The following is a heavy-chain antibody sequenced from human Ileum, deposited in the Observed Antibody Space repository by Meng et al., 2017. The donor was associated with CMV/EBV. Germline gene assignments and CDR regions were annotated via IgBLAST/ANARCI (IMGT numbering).Heavy chain of an antibody. J-gene: IGHJ3*02. D-gene: IGHD1-26*01. CDR2: ISGSGGST. Sequence: GESLKISCAASGFTFSSYAMSWVRQAPGKGLEWVSAISGSGGSTYYADSVKGRFTISADKSISTAYLQWSSLKASDTAMYYCARRPQGAVEELAAFDIWGQGTMVTVSS. V-gene: IGHV3-23*01. CDR1: GFTFSSYA. CDR3: ARRPQGAVEELAAFDI.